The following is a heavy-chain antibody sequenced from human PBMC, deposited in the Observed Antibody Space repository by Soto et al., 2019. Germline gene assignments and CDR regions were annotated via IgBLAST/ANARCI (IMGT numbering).Heavy chain of an antibody. V-gene: IGHV3-48*03. Sequence: EVQLVESGGGLVQPGGSLRLSCAASGFTFSSYEMNWVRQAPGKGLEWVSYISSSGSTIYYADSVKGRFTISRDNAKNSLYLQMNSLRAEDTAVYYCAREEVGYCSSTSCSAYYYYGMDVWGQGTTVAVSS. J-gene: IGHJ6*02. CDR2: ISSSGSTI. CDR1: GFTFSSYE. D-gene: IGHD2-2*01. CDR3: AREEVGYCSSTSCSAYYYYGMDV.